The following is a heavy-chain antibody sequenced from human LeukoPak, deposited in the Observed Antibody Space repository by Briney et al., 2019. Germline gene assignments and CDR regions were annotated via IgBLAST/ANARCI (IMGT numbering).Heavy chain of an antibody. D-gene: IGHD3-3*01. CDR1: GGSFSGYY. V-gene: IGHV4-34*01. Sequence: PSEILSLTCAVYGGSFSGYYWSWIRQPPGKGLEWIGEINHSGSTNYNPSLKSRVTISVDTSKNQFSLKLSSVTAADTAVYYCAREVVYDFWSGYRYFDYWGQGTLVTVSS. CDR3: AREVVYDFWSGYRYFDY. J-gene: IGHJ4*02. CDR2: INHSGST.